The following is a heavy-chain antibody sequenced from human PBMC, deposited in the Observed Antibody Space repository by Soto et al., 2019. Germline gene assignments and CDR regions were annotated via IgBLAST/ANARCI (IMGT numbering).Heavy chain of an antibody. D-gene: IGHD1-1*01. CDR3: AHLDDAFDI. V-gene: IGHV2-5*02. CDR1: GFSLTTNGVG. CDR2: IYWDDDK. Sequence: QITLKESGPTLVKPTQTLTLTCTFSGFSLTTNGVGVGWIRQPPGKALEWLALIYWDDDKGYSPSLKSRLTITTDTSKNQVVLTMTNMDPMDTGTYYCAHLDDAFDIWGQGTVVTVSS. J-gene: IGHJ3*02.